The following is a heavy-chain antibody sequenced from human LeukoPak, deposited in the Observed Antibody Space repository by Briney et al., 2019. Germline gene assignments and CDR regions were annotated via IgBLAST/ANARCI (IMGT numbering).Heavy chain of an antibody. V-gene: IGHV5-51*01. CDR3: AKHVGMYCSSTSCPPYYYYYYMDV. Sequence: GESLKISCKGSGYSFTSYWIGWVRQMPGKGLEWMGIIYPGDSDTRSSPSFRGQVTISADTTISTAYLQWSSLKASDTAMYYCAKHVGMYCSSTSCPPYYYYYYMDVWGKGTTVTVSS. CDR2: IYPGDSDT. D-gene: IGHD2-2*01. CDR1: GYSFTSYW. J-gene: IGHJ6*03.